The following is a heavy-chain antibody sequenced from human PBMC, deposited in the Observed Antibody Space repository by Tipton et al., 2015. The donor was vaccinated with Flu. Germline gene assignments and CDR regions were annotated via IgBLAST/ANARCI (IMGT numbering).Heavy chain of an antibody. CDR3: ARMEWTVTTPRYFDL. CDR2: IYYIGST. J-gene: IGHJ2*01. CDR1: GGPISSGGDY. Sequence: LRLSCTVSGGPISSGGDYWSWIRQHPGKGLEWIGHIYYIGSTYYNPSPKSRVTISVDTSKNQFSLKLSSVTAADTAVHYCARMEWTVTTPRYFDLWGRGTLVTVSS. D-gene: IGHD4-17*01. V-gene: IGHV4-31*02.